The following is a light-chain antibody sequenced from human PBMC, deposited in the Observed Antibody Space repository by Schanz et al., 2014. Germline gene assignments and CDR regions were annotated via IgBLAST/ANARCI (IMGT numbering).Light chain of an antibody. CDR2: DAS. CDR1: QDISNY. J-gene: IGKJ1*01. CDR3: QDYSSVSRR. V-gene: IGKV1-16*01. Sequence: DIQMTQSPSSLSVSLGDRVTITCQASQDISNYLNWYQQKPGKAPKVLIYDASSLESGVPSRFSGSGSGTDFTLTISNLQPEDFATYYCQDYSSVSRRFGQGTKVEMK.